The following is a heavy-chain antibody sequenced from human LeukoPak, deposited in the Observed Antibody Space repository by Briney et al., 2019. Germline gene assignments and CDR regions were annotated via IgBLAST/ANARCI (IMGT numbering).Heavy chain of an antibody. CDR1: GFTVSSNY. Sequence: GWSLRLSCAISGFTVSSNYMSWVRQAPGKGLEWVSVIYSGGITDYAYSVKGRFTISRDNSKNTLYLQMSSLRAEDTAVYYCVKSYCSGGSCYSYFDYWGQGTLVTVSS. D-gene: IGHD2-15*01. V-gene: IGHV3-66*01. CDR3: VKSYCSGGSCYSYFDY. CDR2: IYSGGIT. J-gene: IGHJ4*02.